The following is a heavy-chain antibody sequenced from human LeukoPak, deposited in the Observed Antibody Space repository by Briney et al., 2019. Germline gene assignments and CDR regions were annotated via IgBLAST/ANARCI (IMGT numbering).Heavy chain of an antibody. CDR3: ARGGIKIAARPRPRDYYYYMDV. V-gene: IGHV4-34*01. D-gene: IGHD6-6*01. CDR1: GGSFSGYY. J-gene: IGHJ6*03. CDR2: INHSGSN. Sequence: SETLSLTCAVYGGSFSGYYWSWIRQPPGKGLEWIGEINHSGSNNYNPSLKSRVTISVDTSKNQFSLKLSSVTAADTAVYYCARGGIKIAARPRPRDYYYYMDVWGKGTTVTVSS.